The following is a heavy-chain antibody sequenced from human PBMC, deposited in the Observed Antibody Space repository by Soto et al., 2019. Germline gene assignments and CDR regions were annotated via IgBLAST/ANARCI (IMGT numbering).Heavy chain of an antibody. CDR3: TSEGRTVTTWYY. CDR1: GFTFTNAW. CDR2: IKSKTDGGTT. Sequence: GGSLRLSCAASGFTFTNAWMSWVRQAPGKGLEWVARIKSKTDGGTTDYAAPVKGRFTISRDDSKNTLYLQMNSLKTEDTAVYYCTSEGRTVTTWYYWGQGTLVTVSS. V-gene: IGHV3-15*01. J-gene: IGHJ4*02. D-gene: IGHD4-17*01.